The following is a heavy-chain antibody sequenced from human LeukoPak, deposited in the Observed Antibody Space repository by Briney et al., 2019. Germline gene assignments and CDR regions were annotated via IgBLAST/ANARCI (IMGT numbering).Heavy chain of an antibody. J-gene: IGHJ4*02. CDR3: ATGEVVTMFADY. CDR1: GFIFSSYS. Sequence: GGSLRLSCAASGFIFSSYSMNWVRQAPGKGLEWVSSISSSSSYIYYADSVKGRFTISRDNAKNSLYLQMNSLRAEDTAVYYCATGEVVTMFADYWGQGTLVTVSS. V-gene: IGHV3-21*01. D-gene: IGHD2-21*02. CDR2: ISSSSSYI.